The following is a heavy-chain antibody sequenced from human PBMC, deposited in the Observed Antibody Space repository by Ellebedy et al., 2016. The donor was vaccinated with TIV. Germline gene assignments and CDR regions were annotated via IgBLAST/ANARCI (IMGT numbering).Heavy chain of an antibody. V-gene: IGHV3-73*01. CDR1: GFTFSGSA. D-gene: IGHD3-10*01. CDR2: IRSKANSYAT. Sequence: GESLKISCAASGFTFSGSAMHWVRQASGKGLEWVGRIRSKANSYATAYAASVKGRFTISRDNSRNTVYLQMNNLRAEDTAVYYCAGDSGRRRSWDNDYWGQGTLVTVSS. J-gene: IGHJ4*02. CDR3: AGDSGRRRSWDNDY.